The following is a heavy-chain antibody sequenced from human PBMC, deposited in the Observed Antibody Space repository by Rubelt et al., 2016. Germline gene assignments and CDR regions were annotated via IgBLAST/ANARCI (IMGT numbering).Heavy chain of an antibody. J-gene: IGHJ4*02. CDR2: ISSISGYI. Sequence: VQLVASGGGLVQPGGSLRLSCAASGFTFSSFAMSWVRQVPGQGLEWVSSISSISGYIYYADSVNGRFTISRANARNSLYLQMNSLRAEDTAVYYCATDRGSAPFDYWGQGTLVTVSS. V-gene: IGHV3-21*01. D-gene: IGHD1-14*01. CDR1: GFTFSSFA. CDR3: ATDRGSAPFDY.